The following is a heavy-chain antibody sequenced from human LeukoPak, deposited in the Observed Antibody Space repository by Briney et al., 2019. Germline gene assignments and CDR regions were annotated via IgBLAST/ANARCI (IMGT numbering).Heavy chain of an antibody. J-gene: IGHJ4*02. CDR1: GGSISSDY. CDR2: IYYSGST. Sequence: SETLSLTCTVSGGSISSDYWTWIRQPPGKGLEWIGYIYYSGSTNYNPSLKSRVTISLDRSENQFSLKLSSVTAADTAVYYCVRVGTPWIYVTRGQGTLVTVSS. CDR3: VRVGTPWIYVT. V-gene: IGHV4-59*01. D-gene: IGHD1-7*01.